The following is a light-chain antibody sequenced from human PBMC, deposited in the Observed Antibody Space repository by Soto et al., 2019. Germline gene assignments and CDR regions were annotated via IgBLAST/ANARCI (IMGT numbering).Light chain of an antibody. Sequence: QSVLTQPPSVSGAPGQRVTISCSGSSSNIGAGFDVHWYRQLPGTAPKLLIYSNTNRPSGVPDRFSGSKSGTSGSLAITGLQAEDEADYYCQSYDSSLSSLVFGGGTKVTVL. CDR3: QSYDSSLSSLV. CDR2: SNT. J-gene: IGLJ2*01. V-gene: IGLV1-40*01. CDR1: SSNIGAGFD.